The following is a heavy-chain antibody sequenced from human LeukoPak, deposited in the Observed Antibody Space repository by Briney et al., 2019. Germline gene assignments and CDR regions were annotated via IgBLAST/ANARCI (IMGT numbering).Heavy chain of an antibody. CDR3: AREGSSGSSQDWYAFDI. Sequence: ASVKVSCKASGFTFRDYYVQWVRQVPGQGREWVGWMYFNSGATRYAPKFQGRVTLTGDTSINTVYMELVSLGSDDTAMYYCAREGSSGSSQDWYAFDIWGQETMVTVSS. CDR1: GFTFRDYY. D-gene: IGHD2-15*01. CDR2: MYFNSGAT. J-gene: IGHJ3*02. V-gene: IGHV1-2*02.